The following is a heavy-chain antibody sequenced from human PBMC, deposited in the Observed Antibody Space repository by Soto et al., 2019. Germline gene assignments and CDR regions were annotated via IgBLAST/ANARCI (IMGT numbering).Heavy chain of an antibody. J-gene: IGHJ4*02. CDR1: GFTFSSYA. CDR3: VREFSSGWPLDY. V-gene: IGHV3-30-3*01. D-gene: IGHD6-19*01. Sequence: PGGSLRLSCAASGFTFSSYAMHWVRQAPGKGLEWVAVISYDGSNKYYADSVKGRFTISRDNSKNTLYLQMNSLRAEDTAVYYCVREFSSGWPLDYWGQGTLVTVSS. CDR2: ISYDGSNK.